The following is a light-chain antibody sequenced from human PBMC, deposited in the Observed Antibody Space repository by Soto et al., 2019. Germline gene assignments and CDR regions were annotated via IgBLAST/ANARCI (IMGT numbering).Light chain of an antibody. CDR2: DTF. V-gene: IGKV3-15*01. Sequence: EIVMTQSPAILSVSPGERATLSCRASQRVGSNLAWYQQKPGQAPRLLIYDTFTRATGVPARFSGSGSGTEFTLTISSLQAEEFAGYHCQQYNNWPPYTFGQGTKLEIK. J-gene: IGKJ2*01. CDR3: QQYNNWPPYT. CDR1: QRVGSN.